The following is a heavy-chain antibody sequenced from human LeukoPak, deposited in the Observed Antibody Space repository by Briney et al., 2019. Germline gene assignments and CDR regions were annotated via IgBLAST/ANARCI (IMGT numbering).Heavy chain of an antibody. CDR2: ISSSSSYI. J-gene: IGHJ4*02. CDR1: GFTFSSYS. CDR3: ARPGQLGEYTPYHFDY. D-gene: IGHD3-16*01. Sequence: GGSLRLSCAASGFTFSSYSMNWVRQAPGKGLEWVSSISSSSSYIYYADSVKGRFTISRDNAKNSLYLQMNSLRAEDTAVYYCARPGQLGEYTPYHFDYWGQGILVTVSS. V-gene: IGHV3-21*01.